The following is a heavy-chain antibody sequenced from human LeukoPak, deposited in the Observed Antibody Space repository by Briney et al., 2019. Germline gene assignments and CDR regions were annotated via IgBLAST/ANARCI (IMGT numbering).Heavy chain of an antibody. CDR3: ARDRYYYGSGSQIVTYY. V-gene: IGHV1-2*02. CDR2: INPNSGGT. Sequence: GASVKVSCKASGYTFTGYYMHWVRQAPGQGLEWMGWINPNSGGTNYAQKLQGRVTMTTDTSTSTAYMELRSLRSDDTAVYYCARDRYYYGSGSQIVTYYWGQGTLVTVSS. CDR1: GYTFTGYY. J-gene: IGHJ4*02. D-gene: IGHD3-10*01.